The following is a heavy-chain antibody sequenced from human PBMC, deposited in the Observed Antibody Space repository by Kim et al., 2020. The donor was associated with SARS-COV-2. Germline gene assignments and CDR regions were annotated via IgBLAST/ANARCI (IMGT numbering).Heavy chain of an antibody. CDR1: GFTFSTYS. Sequence: GGSLRLSCAASGFTFSTYSMNWVRQAPGQGLEWVSSISSSSSIYYADSVKGRFTISRDNAKNSLYLQMNSLRVEDTAVYYCAREMGNFNVGTSISSYTDYWGQGTLVTVSS. CDR2: ISSSSSI. CDR3: AREMGNFNVGTSISSYTDY. D-gene: IGHD4-4*01. J-gene: IGHJ4*02. V-gene: IGHV3-21*01.